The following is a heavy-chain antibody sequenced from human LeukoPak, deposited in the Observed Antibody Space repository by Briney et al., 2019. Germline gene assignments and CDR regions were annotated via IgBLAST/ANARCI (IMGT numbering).Heavy chain of an antibody. CDR3: ARARGYLEN. V-gene: IGHV6-1*01. Sequence: SQTLSLTCAISGDSVSSNSAAWNWIRRSPSRGLEWLGRTYYRSKWFNEYALSVKSRITIKPDTSKNQFTLQLNSVTPEDTAVYYCARARGYLENWGQGTLVTVSS. J-gene: IGHJ4*02. CDR2: TYYRSKWFN. D-gene: IGHD6-13*01. CDR1: GDSVSSNSAA.